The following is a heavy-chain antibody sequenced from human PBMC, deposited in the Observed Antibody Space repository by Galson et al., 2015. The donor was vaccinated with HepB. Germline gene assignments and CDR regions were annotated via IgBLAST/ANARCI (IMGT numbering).Heavy chain of an antibody. CDR2: TYYRSNWYN. CDR3: ARGDIRSWYNY. D-gene: IGHD6-13*01. V-gene: IGHV6-1*01. J-gene: IGHJ4*02. Sequence: CAISGDSVSSNSANWNWIRQSPSRGLEWLGRTYYRSNWYNDYAVSVKSRIIVDADTSKNQFSLQLNSVTPEDTAVYYCARGDIRSWYNYWGQGTLVTVSS. CDR1: GDSVSSNSAN.